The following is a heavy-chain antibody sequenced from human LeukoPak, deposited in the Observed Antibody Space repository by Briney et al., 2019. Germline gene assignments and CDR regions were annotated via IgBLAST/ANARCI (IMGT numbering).Heavy chain of an antibody. J-gene: IGHJ4*02. D-gene: IGHD3-10*01. V-gene: IGHV4-34*01. Sequence: KASETLSLTCAVYGGSFSGYYWSWIRQPPGKGLEWIGEINHSGSTNYNPSLKSRVTISVDTSKNQFSLKLSSVTAADTAVYYCARRRHYYGSGSPFDYWGQGTLVTVSS. CDR1: GGSFSGYY. CDR3: ARRRHYYGSGSPFDY. CDR2: INHSGST.